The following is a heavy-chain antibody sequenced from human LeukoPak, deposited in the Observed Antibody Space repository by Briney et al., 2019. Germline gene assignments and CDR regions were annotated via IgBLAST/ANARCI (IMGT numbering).Heavy chain of an antibody. V-gene: IGHV3-21*01. CDR1: GFTLSLYS. J-gene: IGHJ6*03. CDR2: IGRSSQYI. Sequence: PGGSLRLSCTASGFTLSLYSMHWVRQAPGKGLGWVSSIGRSSQYIYYGDSVRGRFTISRDNAKNSLYLDMNSPRAEDTAVYYCARDASNIDFAPYFYYMDVWGKGTTVTVSS. CDR3: ARDASNIDFAPYFYYMDV. D-gene: IGHD3-3*01.